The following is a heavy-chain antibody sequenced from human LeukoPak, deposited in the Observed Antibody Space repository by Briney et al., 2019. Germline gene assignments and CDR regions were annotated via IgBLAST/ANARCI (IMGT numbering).Heavy chain of an antibody. Sequence: GGSLRLSCVTSGSTFSTSGMHWVRQAQGKGLEWVAITSRDGIVKYYADSVTGRFTISRDNSKNTVYLQMNSLRPEDTAVYYCAKGDGLSNWFDPWGQGTLVTVTS. V-gene: IGHV3-30*18. J-gene: IGHJ5*02. CDR3: AKGDGLSNWFDP. CDR1: GSTFSTSG. CDR2: TSRDGIVK. D-gene: IGHD3-16*01.